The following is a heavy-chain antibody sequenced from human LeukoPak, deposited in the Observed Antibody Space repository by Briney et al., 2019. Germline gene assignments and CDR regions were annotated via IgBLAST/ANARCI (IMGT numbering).Heavy chain of an antibody. CDR2: ISAYNGNT. Sequence: GASVKVSCKASGYTFISYSISWVRQAPGQGLEWMGWISAYNGNTNYAQKLQGRVTMTTDTSTSTAYMELRSLRSDDTAVYYCARYTQLNYGSGVSNWFDPWGQGTLVTVSS. CDR3: ARYTQLNYGSGVSNWFDP. CDR1: GYTFISYS. V-gene: IGHV1-18*01. J-gene: IGHJ5*02. D-gene: IGHD3-10*01.